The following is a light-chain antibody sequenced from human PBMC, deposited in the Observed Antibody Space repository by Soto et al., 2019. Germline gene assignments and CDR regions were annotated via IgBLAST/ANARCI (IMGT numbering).Light chain of an antibody. Sequence: QAVVTQPPSVSGAPGQRVTISCTGSSSNIGAGYDVHWYQQLPGTAPKLLIYGNSNRPSGVPDRFSGSKSGTSASLAITGLQAEDEADYYCQSYDSSLIGSRVFGGGTKLTVL. CDR3: QSYDSSLIGSRV. J-gene: IGLJ2*01. V-gene: IGLV1-40*01. CDR2: GNS. CDR1: SSNIGAGYD.